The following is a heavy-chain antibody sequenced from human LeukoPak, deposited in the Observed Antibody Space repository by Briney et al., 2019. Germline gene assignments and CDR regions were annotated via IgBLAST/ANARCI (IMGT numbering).Heavy chain of an antibody. CDR3: ARDPTPRYCSGGSCYTHYGMDV. J-gene: IGHJ6*02. V-gene: IGHV3-21*01. D-gene: IGHD2-15*01. CDR2: ISSSSSYI. CDR1: GFTFSSYT. Sequence: GGSLRLSCAASGFTFSSYTMNWVRQAPGKGLEWVSSISSSSSYIYYANSVKGRLTISRENAKNSLYLQMNSLRAEDTAVYYCARDPTPRYCSGGSCYTHYGMDVWGQGTTVTVSS.